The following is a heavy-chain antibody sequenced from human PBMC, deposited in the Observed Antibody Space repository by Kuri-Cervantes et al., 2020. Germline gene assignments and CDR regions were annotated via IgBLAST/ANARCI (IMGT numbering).Heavy chain of an antibody. CDR3: ARGGSEDYYDSSEYYYYGMDV. Sequence: GESLKISCAASGFTFSSYSMNWVRQAPGKGLEWVSYISSSSSTIYYADSVKGRFTISRDNAKNSLYLQMNSLRDEDTAVYYCARGGSEDYYDSSEYYYYGMDVWGQGTTVTVSS. CDR1: GFTFSSYS. V-gene: IGHV3-48*02. D-gene: IGHD3-22*01. J-gene: IGHJ6*02. CDR2: ISSSSSTI.